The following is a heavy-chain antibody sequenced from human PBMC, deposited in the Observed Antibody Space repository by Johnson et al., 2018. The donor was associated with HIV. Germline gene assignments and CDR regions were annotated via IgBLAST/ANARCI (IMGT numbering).Heavy chain of an antibody. D-gene: IGHD2-21*01. V-gene: IGHV3-7*01. Sequence: VQLVESGGGLVQPGGSLRLSCAASGFTFSSYWMSWVRQAPGKGLEWVANIKQDGGEKEYLDSVKGRFTISRDNAKNSLYLQMSSLRVEDTAVYYCASGHMWSAFWGQGTMVIVSS. CDR3: ASGHMWSAF. CDR2: IKQDGGEK. CDR1: GFTFSSYW. J-gene: IGHJ3*01.